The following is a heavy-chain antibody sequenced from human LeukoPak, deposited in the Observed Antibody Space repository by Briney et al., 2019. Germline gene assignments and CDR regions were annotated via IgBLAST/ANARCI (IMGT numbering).Heavy chain of an antibody. D-gene: IGHD6-13*01. Sequence: GGSLRLSCAASGFTVSSNYMSWVRQAPGKGLEWVSVIYSGGSTYYADSVKGRFTISRDNSKNTLYLQMNSLRAEDTAVYYCAKDRGVEGAAAGGDFDYWGQGTLVTVSS. J-gene: IGHJ4*02. CDR2: IYSGGST. V-gene: IGHV3-53*01. CDR3: AKDRGVEGAAAGGDFDY. CDR1: GFTVSSNY.